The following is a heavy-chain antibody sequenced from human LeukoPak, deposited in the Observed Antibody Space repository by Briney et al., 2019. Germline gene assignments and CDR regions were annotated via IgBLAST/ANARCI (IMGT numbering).Heavy chain of an antibody. CDR3: ARDGRTAAVNWFDP. V-gene: IGHV1-2*02. CDR1: GYTFTGYY. J-gene: IGHJ5*02. CDR2: INPSSCGT. Sequence: ASVKVSCKASGYTFTGYYMHWVRQAPGQGLEWMGWINPSSCGTNYAQKFQGRVTMTRDTSISTAYMELSRLRSDDTAVYYCARDGRTAAVNWFDPWGQGTLVTVSS. D-gene: IGHD2-2*01.